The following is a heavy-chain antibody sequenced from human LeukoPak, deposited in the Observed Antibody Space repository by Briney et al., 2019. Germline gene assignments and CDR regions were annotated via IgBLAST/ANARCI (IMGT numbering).Heavy chain of an antibody. CDR2: IRYDGSNE. CDR1: GFTFSSYA. D-gene: IGHD6-13*01. V-gene: IGHV3-30*02. J-gene: IGHJ6*03. Sequence: PGGSLRLSCAASGFTFSSYAMNWVRQSPGKGLEWVAFIRYDGSNEYYADFVQGRFTISRDNSKNTLYLQMNSLRTEDTAVYYCAKFTQQLAMYYFYYMDVWGKGTTVTISS. CDR3: AKFTQQLAMYYFYYMDV.